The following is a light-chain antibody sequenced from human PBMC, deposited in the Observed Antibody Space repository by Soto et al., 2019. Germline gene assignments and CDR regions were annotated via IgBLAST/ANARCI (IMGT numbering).Light chain of an antibody. V-gene: IGKV3-20*01. CDR2: DAS. Sequence: EIVFTQSPGTLSLSPGERATLSCRASQSVSSNYLAWYQQKPGQAPRLLMYDASSRATGIPDRFSGSGSGTDFTLTISRLEPEDFAVYYCQQYGSSPQTFGQGTKVDIK. CDR1: QSVSSNY. CDR3: QQYGSSPQT. J-gene: IGKJ1*01.